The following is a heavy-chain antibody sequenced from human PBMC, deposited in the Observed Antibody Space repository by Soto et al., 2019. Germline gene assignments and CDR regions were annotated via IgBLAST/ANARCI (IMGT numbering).Heavy chain of an antibody. V-gene: IGHV3-30-3*01. CDR2: ISYDGSNR. J-gene: IGHJ4*02. CDR3: ARDWGSNDDTRDRWDW. Sequence: QVQLVESGGGVVQPGRSLRLSCAASGFTVSNYAMHWIRQAPGKGLEWVAVISYDGSNRQYADSVKGRFTISRDNFENTLYLHMDSLRADDTAGYYCARDWGSNDDTRDRWDWWGQGTLVTVSS. CDR1: GFTVSNYA. D-gene: IGHD3-22*01.